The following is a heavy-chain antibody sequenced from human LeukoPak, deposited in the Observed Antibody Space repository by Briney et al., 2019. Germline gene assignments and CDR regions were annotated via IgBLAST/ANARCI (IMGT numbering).Heavy chain of an antibody. CDR1: GFTFNSFG. J-gene: IGHJ4*02. CDR3: AREVGSATVVTPFDYFDY. Sequence: GGSLRLSCAVSGFTFNSFGMHWVRQAPGKGLEWVAVIWYDGSNKYYADSVKGRFTISRDNSKNTLYLQMNSLRAEDTAVYYCAREVGSATVVTPFDYFDYWGQGTLVTVSS. D-gene: IGHD4-23*01. CDR2: IWYDGSNK. V-gene: IGHV3-33*08.